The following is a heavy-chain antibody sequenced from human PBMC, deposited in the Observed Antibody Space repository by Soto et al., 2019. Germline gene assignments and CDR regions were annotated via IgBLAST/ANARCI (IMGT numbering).Heavy chain of an antibody. CDR2: IDHSGST. V-gene: IGHV4-31*03. CDR1: RGSISSGGYY. D-gene: IGHD7-27*01. CDR3: ARERGYDLGNAFDI. Sequence: SETLSLTCIVSRGSISSGGYYWSWIRQHPGKGLEWIGNIDHSGSTYSNPSLKSRVTISVDRSKNQFSLKLRSVTAADTAVYYCARERGYDLGNAFDIWGQGTMVTVSS. J-gene: IGHJ3*02.